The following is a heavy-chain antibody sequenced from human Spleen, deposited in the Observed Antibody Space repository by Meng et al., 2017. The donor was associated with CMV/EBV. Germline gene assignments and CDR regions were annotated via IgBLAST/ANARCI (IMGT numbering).Heavy chain of an antibody. CDR1: GYTFTSYY. D-gene: IGHD6-13*01. CDR2: INPNNGNT. CDR3: ARVRRWRGIASWGFDY. Sequence: ASVKVSCKASGYTFTSYYMHWVRQAPGQGLEWMGWINPNNGNTNYAQKFQGRVTMTRDTSISTAYMELSRLRSDDTAVYYCARVRRWRGIASWGFDYWGQGTLVTVSS. V-gene: IGHV1-2*02. J-gene: IGHJ4*02.